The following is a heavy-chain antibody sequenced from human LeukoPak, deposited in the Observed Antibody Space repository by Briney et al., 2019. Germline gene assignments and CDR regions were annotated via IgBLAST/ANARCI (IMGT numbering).Heavy chain of an antibody. CDR3: AAGNDYFDY. CDR2: IYYSGGT. CDR1: GGSINYYY. D-gene: IGHD4-23*01. Sequence: SETLSLTCTVSGGSINYYYWMWIRQPPGKGLEWIGYIYYSGGTHYNPSLKSRVTMLVDTSKNQFSLKLTAVTAADTAVYYCAAGNDYFDYWGQGTLVTVSS. J-gene: IGHJ4*02. V-gene: IGHV4-59*01.